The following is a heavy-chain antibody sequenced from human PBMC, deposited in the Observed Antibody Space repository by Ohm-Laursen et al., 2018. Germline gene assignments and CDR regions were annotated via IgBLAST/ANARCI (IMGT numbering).Heavy chain of an antibody. J-gene: IGHJ6*02. CDR2: IHTSGYT. D-gene: IGHD1-26*01. Sequence: GTLSLTCSISGASISDYSWSWIRRTAGKGLEWVGRIHTSGYTNYNPSLKSRVTMSIDTSKNQFSLNLSSVTAADTAVYYCARDNSFLGKSPYYYNGMDVWGQGTTVIVSS. V-gene: IGHV4-4*07. CDR3: ARDNSFLGKSPYYYNGMDV. CDR1: GASISDYS.